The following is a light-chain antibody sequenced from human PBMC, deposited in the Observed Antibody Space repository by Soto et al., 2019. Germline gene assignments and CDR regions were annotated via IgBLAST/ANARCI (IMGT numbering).Light chain of an antibody. Sequence: EIVLTQSPGTLSLSPGERATLSCRASQSVRSSYLAWYQQRPGQAPRLLIYGASSRATGIPDRFSGSGSGTDFTLTISRLEPEDVAVYYCQQYGSSPIYSFGQGTKREIK. V-gene: IGKV3-20*01. CDR2: GAS. CDR1: QSVRSSY. J-gene: IGKJ2*03. CDR3: QQYGSSPIYS.